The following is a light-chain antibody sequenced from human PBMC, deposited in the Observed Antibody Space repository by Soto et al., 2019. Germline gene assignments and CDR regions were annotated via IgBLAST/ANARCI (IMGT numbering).Light chain of an antibody. V-gene: IGKV3-11*01. J-gene: IGKJ4*01. Sequence: TQSPSPLSASVGDRVTITCRASESLSNLVAWYQQKPGQAPRLLIYDASNRATGIPARFSGSGSGTDFTLTISSLEPEDFAVYYCQQRSNWPALTFGGGTKVDIK. CDR1: ESLSNL. CDR2: DAS. CDR3: QQRSNWPALT.